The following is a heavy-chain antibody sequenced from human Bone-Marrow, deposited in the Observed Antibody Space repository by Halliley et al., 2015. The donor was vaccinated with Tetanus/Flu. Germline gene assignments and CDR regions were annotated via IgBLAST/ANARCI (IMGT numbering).Heavy chain of an antibody. CDR3: VRGTISAPGKGY. J-gene: IGHJ4*02. Sequence: SLRLSCAASGFTFSTYWMHWVRQAPGKGLVWVSRVDGDGRITQYADSVKGRFTMSRDNAKNTLYLDLNSLRTEDTAVYYCVRGTISAPGKGYWGQGTLVTVSS. D-gene: IGHD6-13*01. CDR1: GFTFSTYW. V-gene: IGHV3-74*03. CDR2: VDGDGRIT.